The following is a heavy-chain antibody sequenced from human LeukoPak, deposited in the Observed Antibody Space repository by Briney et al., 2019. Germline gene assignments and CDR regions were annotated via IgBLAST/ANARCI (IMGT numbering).Heavy chain of an antibody. CDR2: INHSGST. J-gene: IGHJ3*02. V-gene: IGHV4-34*01. D-gene: IGHD4-17*01. Sequence: SETLSLTCAVYGGSFSGYYWSWIRQPPGKGLEWIGEINHSGSTNYNPSLKSRVTISVDTSKNQFSLKLSSVTAADTAVYFCARHVTTVTSRAFDIWGQGTMVTVSS. CDR3: ARHVTTVTSRAFDI. CDR1: GGSFSGYY.